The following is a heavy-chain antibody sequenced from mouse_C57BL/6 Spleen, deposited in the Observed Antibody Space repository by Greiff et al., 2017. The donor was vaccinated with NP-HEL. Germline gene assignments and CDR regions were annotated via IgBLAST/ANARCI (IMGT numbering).Heavy chain of an antibody. CDR3: ARREGGLRHFDV. J-gene: IGHJ1*03. D-gene: IGHD2-2*01. Sequence: EVQLVESGGGLVKPGGSLKLSCAASGFTLSSYTMSWVRQTPEKRLEWVATISGGGGNTYYPDSVKGRFTISRDNAKNTLYLQMSSLRSEDTALYYCARREGGLRHFDVWGTGTTVTVSS. CDR1: GFTLSSYT. V-gene: IGHV5-9*01. CDR2: ISGGGGNT.